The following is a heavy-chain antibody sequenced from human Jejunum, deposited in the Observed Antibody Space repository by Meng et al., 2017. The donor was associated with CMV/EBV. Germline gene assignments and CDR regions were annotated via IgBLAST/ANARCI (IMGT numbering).Heavy chain of an antibody. J-gene: IGHJ4*02. CDR1: FSTMS. CDR3: VRGYSTEYTVLSSFLDH. D-gene: IGHD2-8*02. V-gene: IGHV3-NL1*01. Sequence: FSTMSCPGVRQVAGKGLVWVSSLSAASTYRYYADSVKGRFTISRDNSKDTLYLQMNSLRGEDTAVYYCVRGYSTEYTVLSSFLDHWGQGALVTVSS. CDR2: LSAASTYR.